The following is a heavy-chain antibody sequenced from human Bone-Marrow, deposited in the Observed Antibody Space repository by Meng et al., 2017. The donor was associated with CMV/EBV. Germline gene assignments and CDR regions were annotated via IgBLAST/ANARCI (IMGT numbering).Heavy chain of an antibody. CDR3: AKDIGYERDAFDI. D-gene: IGHD2-2*01. CDR2: ISWDGGST. CDR1: GFTFDDYT. J-gene: IGHJ3*02. Sequence: GGSLRLSCAASGFTFDDYTMHWVRQAPGKGLEWVSLISWDGGSTYYADSVKGRFTISRDNSKNSLYLQMNSLRTEDTALYYCAKDIGYERDAFDILGQGTMVTVSS. V-gene: IGHV3-43*01.